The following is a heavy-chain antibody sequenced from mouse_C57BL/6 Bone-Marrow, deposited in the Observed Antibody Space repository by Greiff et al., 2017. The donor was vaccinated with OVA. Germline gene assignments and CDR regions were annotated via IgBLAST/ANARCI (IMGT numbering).Heavy chain of an antibody. V-gene: IGHV3-6*01. CDR1: GYSITSGYY. CDR2: ISYDGSN. D-gene: IGHD2-2*01. Sequence: VQLQQSGPGLVKPSQSLSLTCSVTGYSITSGYYWNWIRQFPGNKLEWMGYISYDGSNNYNPSLKNRISITRDTSKNQFFLKLNSVTTEDTATYYCAREGVTTRRVGYYFDYWGQGTTLTVSS. J-gene: IGHJ2*01. CDR3: AREGVTTRRVGYYFDY.